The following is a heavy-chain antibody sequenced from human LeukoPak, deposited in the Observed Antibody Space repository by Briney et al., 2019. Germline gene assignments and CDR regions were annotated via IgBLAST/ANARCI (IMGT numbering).Heavy chain of an antibody. Sequence: GGSLRLSCAASGFTFSSYAMSWVRQAPGKGLEWVSAISGSGGSTYYADSVKGRFTISRDNSKNTLYLQMNSLRAEDTAVYYCAKDLWFGELPQYYFDYWGQGTLVTVSS. CDR1: GFTFSSYA. D-gene: IGHD3-10*01. J-gene: IGHJ4*02. CDR3: AKDLWFGELPQYYFDY. V-gene: IGHV3-23*01. CDR2: ISGSGGST.